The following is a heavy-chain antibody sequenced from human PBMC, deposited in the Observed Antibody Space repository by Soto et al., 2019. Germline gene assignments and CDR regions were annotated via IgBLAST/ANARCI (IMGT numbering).Heavy chain of an antibody. CDR3: ARDLLRGNRWLHYPFGAFDI. D-gene: IGHD3-10*01. Sequence: GGSLRLSCAASGFTFTDAWINWVRQAPGKGLEWVGRIKSKAAGGTTDFAEPVKGRFAISRDDSYSMVYLQMNSLRAEDTAVYYCARDLLRGNRWLHYPFGAFDIWGQGTMVTVSS. J-gene: IGHJ3*02. CDR1: GFTFTDAW. V-gene: IGHV3-15*07. CDR2: IKSKAAGGTT.